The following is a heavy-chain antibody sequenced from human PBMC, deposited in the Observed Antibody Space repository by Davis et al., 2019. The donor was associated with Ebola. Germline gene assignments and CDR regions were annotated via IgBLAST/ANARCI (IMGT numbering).Heavy chain of an antibody. Sequence: KISCKGSGYSFTSYWIGWVRQAPGQGLEWMGGIIPIFGTANYAQKFQGRVTITADESTSTAYMELSSLRSEDTAVYYCARDIPLYSGYGSMDVWGQGTTVTVSS. CDR2: IIPIFGTA. CDR3: ARDIPLYSGYGSMDV. J-gene: IGHJ6*02. CDR1: GYSFTSYW. D-gene: IGHD5-12*01. V-gene: IGHV1-69*01.